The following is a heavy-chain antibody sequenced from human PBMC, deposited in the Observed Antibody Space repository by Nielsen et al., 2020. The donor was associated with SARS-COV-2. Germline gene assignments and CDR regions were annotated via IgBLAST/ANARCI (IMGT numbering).Heavy chain of an antibody. CDR1: GYTFTSYG. CDR3: ARDRGDYGDYGH. J-gene: IGHJ4*02. Sequence: ASVKVSCKASGYTFTSYGISWVRQAPGQGLEWMGLINPSGGSTSYAQKFQGRVTMTRDTSTSTVYMELSSLRSEDTAVYYCARDRGDYGDYGHWGQGTLVTVSS. V-gene: IGHV1-46*01. CDR2: INPSGGST. D-gene: IGHD4-17*01.